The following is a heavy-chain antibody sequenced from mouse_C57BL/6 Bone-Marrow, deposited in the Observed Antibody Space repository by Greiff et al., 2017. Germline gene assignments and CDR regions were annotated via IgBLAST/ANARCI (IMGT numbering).Heavy chain of an antibody. J-gene: IGHJ4*01. Sequence: VQLQQSGPELVKPGASVKISCKASGYTFTDYYMNWVKQTHGKSLEWIGDINPNNGGTSYNQKFKGKATLTVDKSSSTAYLVLRRLTSEDSAVYYCARCGYYGSSPYYYAMDYWGQGTSVTVSS. CDR1: GYTFTDYY. V-gene: IGHV1-26*01. CDR3: ARCGYYGSSPYYYAMDY. D-gene: IGHD1-1*01. CDR2: INPNNGGT.